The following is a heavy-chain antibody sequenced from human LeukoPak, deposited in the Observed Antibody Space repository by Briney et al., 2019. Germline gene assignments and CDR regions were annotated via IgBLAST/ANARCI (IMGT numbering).Heavy chain of an antibody. D-gene: IGHD1-1*01. CDR2: IYYSGST. CDR1: GGSISSYY. V-gene: IGHV4-59*01. Sequence: SETLSLTCTVSGGSISSYYWSWIRQPPGKGLEWIGYIYYSGSTNYNPSLKSRVTISVDTSKNQFSLKLSSVTAADTAVYYRARGGWYKGYFQHWGQGTLVTVSS. J-gene: IGHJ1*01. CDR3: ARGGWYKGYFQH.